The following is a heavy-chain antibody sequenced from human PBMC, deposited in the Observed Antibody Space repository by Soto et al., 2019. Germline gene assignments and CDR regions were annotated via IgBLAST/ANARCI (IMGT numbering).Heavy chain of an antibody. CDR2: INPNSGGT. J-gene: IGHJ4*02. Sequence: ASVKVSCKASGYTFTGYYMHWVRQAPGQGLEWMGWINPNSGGTNYAQKFQGWVTMTRDTSISTAYMELSRLRSDDTAVYYCARDYPNFGAAQDYYFDYWGQGTLVTVSS. CDR1: GYTFTGYY. CDR3: ARDYPNFGAAQDYYFDY. D-gene: IGHD4-17*01. V-gene: IGHV1-2*04.